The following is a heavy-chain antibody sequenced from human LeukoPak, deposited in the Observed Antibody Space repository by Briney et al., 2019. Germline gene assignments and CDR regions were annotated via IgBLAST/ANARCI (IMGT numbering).Heavy chain of an antibody. D-gene: IGHD1-26*01. CDR2: IYYSGST. J-gene: IGHJ4*02. Sequence: SETLSLTCTVSGGSISSYYWSWIRQPPGKGLEWIGYIYYSGSTNYNPSLKSRVTISVDTSKNQFSLKLSSVTAADTAVYYCARELPNMADYWGQGTLVTVSS. CDR1: GGSISSYY. V-gene: IGHV4-59*01. CDR3: ARELPNMADY.